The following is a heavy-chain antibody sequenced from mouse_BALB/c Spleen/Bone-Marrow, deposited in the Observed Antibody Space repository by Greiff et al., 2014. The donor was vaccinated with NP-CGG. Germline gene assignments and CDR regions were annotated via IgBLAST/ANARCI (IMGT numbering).Heavy chain of an antibody. CDR2: ISSGSSTI. D-gene: IGHD1-1*01. V-gene: IGHV5-17*02. CDR1: GFTFSSFG. J-gene: IGHJ2*01. Sequence: EVQVVESGGGLVQPGGSRKLSCAASGFTFSSFGMHWVRQAPEKGLEWVAYISSGSSTIYYADTVEGRFTISRDNPKHTLFLQMASLRSEDTAMYYCARLRRYYGYFDYWSQGTTLPVS. CDR3: ARLRRYYGYFDY.